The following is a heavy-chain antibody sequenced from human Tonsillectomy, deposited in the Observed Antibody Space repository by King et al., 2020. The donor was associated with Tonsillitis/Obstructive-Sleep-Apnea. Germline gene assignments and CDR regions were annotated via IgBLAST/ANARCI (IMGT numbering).Heavy chain of an antibody. D-gene: IGHD3-22*01. V-gene: IGHV3-33*01. CDR3: ARQPAEGYSLDTSGLGDD. CDR2: IWFDGSET. CDR1: GFTFSNHG. J-gene: IGHJ4*02. Sequence: VQLVESGGGVVQPGRSLRLSCAASGFTFSNHGVHWVRQAPGKGLEWVVVIWFDGSETYYADSVKGRFTISRDNSKNTVYLQMNSLRAEDTAVYYCARQPAEGYSLDTSGLGDDWGQGTLVTVSS.